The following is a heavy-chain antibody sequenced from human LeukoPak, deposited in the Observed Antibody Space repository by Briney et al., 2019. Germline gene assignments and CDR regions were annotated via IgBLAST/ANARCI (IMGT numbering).Heavy chain of an antibody. V-gene: IGHV1-2*02. CDR2: INPNSGGT. CDR3: ASGAGGSGSYYNNWFDP. CDR1: GYTFTGYY. Sequence: ASVKVSCKASGYTFTGYYMHWVRQAPGQGLEWMGWINPNSGGTNYAQKFQGRVTMTRDTSISTAYMELSRLRSDDTAVYYCASGAGGSGSYYNNWFDPWGQGTLVTVSS. J-gene: IGHJ5*02. D-gene: IGHD3-10*01.